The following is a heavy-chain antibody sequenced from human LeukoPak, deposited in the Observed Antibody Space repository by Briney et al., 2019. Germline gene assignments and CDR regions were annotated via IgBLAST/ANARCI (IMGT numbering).Heavy chain of an antibody. V-gene: IGHV3-23*01. D-gene: IGHD6-19*01. CDR2: ISGSGGST. CDR1: GFTFSSYA. J-gene: IGHJ3*02. CDR3: ARQGGWHLAFSAFDI. Sequence: GGSLRLSCAACGFTFSSYAMSWVRQAPGKGLEWVSAISGSGGSTYYADSVKGRFTISRDNSKNTLYLQMNSLRAEDTAVYYCARQGGWHLAFSAFDIWGQGTMVTVSS.